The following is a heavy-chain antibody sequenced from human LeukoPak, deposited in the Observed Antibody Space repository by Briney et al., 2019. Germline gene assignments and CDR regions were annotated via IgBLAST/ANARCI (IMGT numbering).Heavy chain of an antibody. CDR3: ASGLSSSLSSSWGAEYFQH. CDR1: GGTFSSYA. D-gene: IGHD6-13*01. Sequence: GASVKVSCKASGGTFSSYAISWVRQAPGQGLEWMGWISAYNGNTNYAQKLQGRVTMTTDTSTSTAYMELRSLRSDDTAVYYCASGLSSSLSSSWGAEYFQHWGQGTLVTVSS. V-gene: IGHV1-18*01. CDR2: ISAYNGNT. J-gene: IGHJ1*01.